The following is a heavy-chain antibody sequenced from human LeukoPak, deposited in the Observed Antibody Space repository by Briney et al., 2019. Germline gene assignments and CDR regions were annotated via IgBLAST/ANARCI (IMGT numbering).Heavy chain of an antibody. D-gene: IGHD3-3*01. CDR3: ARTPRPFTIFGDWDY. V-gene: IGHV3-21*01. Sequence: PGGSLRLSCAASGFTFSSYSMNWVRQAPRKGLEWVSSISSSSSYIYYADSVKGRFTISRDNAKNSLYLQMNSLRAEDTAVYYCARTPRPFTIFGDWDYWGQGTLVTVSS. CDR2: ISSSSSYI. CDR1: GFTFSSYS. J-gene: IGHJ4*02.